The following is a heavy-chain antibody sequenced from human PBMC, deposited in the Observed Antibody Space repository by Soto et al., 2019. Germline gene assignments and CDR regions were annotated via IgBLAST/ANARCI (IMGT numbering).Heavy chain of an antibody. V-gene: IGHV3-30-3*01. CDR2: ISYDGSNK. CDR1: GFTFRSYA. CDR3: VRSMIIVVRLIGLDY. D-gene: IGHD3-22*01. Sequence: GGSLRLSCGASGFTFRSYAMHWVRQTPGKGLEWVAVISYDGSNKYYADSVKGRFSISRDNSKNMLYLQMDSLTTEDAAVYYCVRSMIIVVRLIGLDYWGQGTLVTVSS. J-gene: IGHJ4*02.